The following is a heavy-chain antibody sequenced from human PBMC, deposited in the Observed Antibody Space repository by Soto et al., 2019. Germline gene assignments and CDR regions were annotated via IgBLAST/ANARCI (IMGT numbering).Heavy chain of an antibody. D-gene: IGHD2-21*02. CDR3: ASPNIYCGGDCYYLDY. J-gene: IGHJ4*02. Sequence: QAQLQQWGAGLLKPSETLSLTCAVYGGSFSGYYWSWIRQPPGKGLEWIGQINHSGSTNYNPSLKSRVTISVDTSKNQFSLKLSSVTAADTAVYYCASPNIYCGGDCYYLDYWGQGTLVTVSS. V-gene: IGHV4-34*01. CDR1: GGSFSGYY. CDR2: INHSGST.